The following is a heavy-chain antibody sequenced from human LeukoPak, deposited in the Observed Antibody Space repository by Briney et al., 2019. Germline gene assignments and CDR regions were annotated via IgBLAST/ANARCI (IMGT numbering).Heavy chain of an antibody. D-gene: IGHD6-13*01. CDR3: ARVPKSIAAGDMWFDP. Sequence: ASVKVSCKASGYTFPSYDINWVRQATGQGLEWMGWMNPNSGNTGYAQKFQGRVTMTRNTSISTAYMELSSLRSEDTAVYYCARVPKSIAAGDMWFDPWGQGTLVTVSS. CDR1: GYTFPSYD. CDR2: MNPNSGNT. J-gene: IGHJ5*02. V-gene: IGHV1-8*01.